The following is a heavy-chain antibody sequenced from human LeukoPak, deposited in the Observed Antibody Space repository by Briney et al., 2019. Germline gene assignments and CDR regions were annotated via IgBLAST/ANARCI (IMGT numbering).Heavy chain of an antibody. CDR1: GGTFISYA. J-gene: IGHJ4*02. Sequence: SVKVSCKASGGTFISYAISWVRQAPGQGLEWMGGIIPIFGTANYTQKFQGRVTITTDESTSTAYMELSSLRSEDTAVYYCARGLRYDYFDYWGQGTLVTVSS. CDR3: ARGLRYDYFDY. D-gene: IGHD4-17*01. V-gene: IGHV1-69*05. CDR2: IIPIFGTA.